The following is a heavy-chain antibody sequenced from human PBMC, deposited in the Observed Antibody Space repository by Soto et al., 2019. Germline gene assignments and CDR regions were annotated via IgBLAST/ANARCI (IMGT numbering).Heavy chain of an antibody. CDR3: EGGADGSYPNYFDY. V-gene: IGHV4-61*01. CDR1: GGSVSSGSYY. CDR2: IYYSGST. D-gene: IGHD1-26*01. J-gene: IGHJ4*02. Sequence: QVQLQESGPGLVKPSETLSLTCTVSGGSVSSGSYYWSWIRQPPGKGLEWNGYIYYSGSTNYNLSPKGRATISEDTSTNQCSLKLSSVTAADWAVYYCEGGADGSYPNYFDYWGQGPLVTVSS.